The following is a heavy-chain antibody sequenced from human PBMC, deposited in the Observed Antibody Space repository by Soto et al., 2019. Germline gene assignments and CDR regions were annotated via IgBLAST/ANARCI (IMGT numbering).Heavy chain of an antibody. Sequence: SETLSLTCAVSSYSIRSGDYWAWIRQSPGKGLEWFGSISHSGDTFYNPSLRSQVILSIDASKNQFSLELTSVTAADTALYYCARVHSSGHGVDYWGQGTLVTVSS. CDR2: ISHSGDT. V-gene: IGHV4-38-2*01. D-gene: IGHD6-19*01. CDR3: ARVHSSGHGVDY. CDR1: SYSIRSGDY. J-gene: IGHJ4*02.